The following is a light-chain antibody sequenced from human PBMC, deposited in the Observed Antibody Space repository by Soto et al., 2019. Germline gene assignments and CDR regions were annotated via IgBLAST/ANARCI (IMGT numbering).Light chain of an antibody. V-gene: IGKV3-11*01. CDR1: QSVSSY. J-gene: IGKJ4*01. Sequence: EIVLTQSPATLSLSPGERATLSCRASQSVSSYLAWYQQKPGQAPRLLIYDASNRGTGIPARFSGSGSGTDFTLTISSLEPEDFAVYYCQQRSNWPPALTFGGGTKVEIK. CDR2: DAS. CDR3: QQRSNWPPALT.